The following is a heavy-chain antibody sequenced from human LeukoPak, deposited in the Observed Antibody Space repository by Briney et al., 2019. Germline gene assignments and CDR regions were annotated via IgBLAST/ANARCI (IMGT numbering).Heavy chain of an antibody. CDR2: ITGGSGAK. CDR3: AKDSPLTTYTSGWSSNSFDY. J-gene: IGHJ4*02. D-gene: IGHD6-19*01. V-gene: IGHV3-23*01. Sequence: PGGSLRLSCTASGFTFSNFAMSWVRQAPGKGLEWVSTITGGSGAKYYADSVKGRFTISRDNSKDTLYLQMHSLRAEDTAVYFCAKDSPLTTYTSGWSSNSFDYWGQGTLVAVSS. CDR1: GFTFSNFA.